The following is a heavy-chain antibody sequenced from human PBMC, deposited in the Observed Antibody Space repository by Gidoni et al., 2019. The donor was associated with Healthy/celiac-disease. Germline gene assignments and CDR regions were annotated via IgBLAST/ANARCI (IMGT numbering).Heavy chain of an antibody. V-gene: IGHV4-61*02. CDR3: ARDPYYYDSSGYHYYYGMDV. Sequence: QVQLQESGPGLVKPSQTLSLTCTVSGGSISSGSYYWSWIRQPAGKGLEWIGRIYTSGSTNYNPSLKSRVTISVDTPKNQFSLKLSSVTAADTAVYYCARDPYYYDSSGYHYYYGMDVWGQGTTVTVSS. D-gene: IGHD3-22*01. J-gene: IGHJ6*02. CDR2: IYTSGST. CDR1: GGSISSGSYY.